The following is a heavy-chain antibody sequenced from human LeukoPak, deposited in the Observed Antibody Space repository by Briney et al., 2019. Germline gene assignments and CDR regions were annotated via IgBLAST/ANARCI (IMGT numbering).Heavy chain of an antibody. CDR3: AKDLRWGTVTTFPY. CDR1: GFTFDDYA. Sequence: GRSLRLSCAASGFTFDDYAMHWVRQAPEKGLEWVSGIGWNSGGIVYADSVKGRFTISRDNSKNTLYLQMNSLRAEDTAVYYCAKDLRWGTVTTFPYWGQGTLVTVSS. D-gene: IGHD4-17*01. CDR2: IGWNSGGI. J-gene: IGHJ4*02. V-gene: IGHV3-9*01.